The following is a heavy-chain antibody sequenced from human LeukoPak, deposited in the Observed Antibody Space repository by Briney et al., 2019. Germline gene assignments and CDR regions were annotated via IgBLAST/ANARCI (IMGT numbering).Heavy chain of an antibody. Sequence: PLGTPSLTSALSVGSPRISSSYSGSISQPPGSWLGWIGSSYYNGNSYYNPSLKSRVSISVDTSKNQFALKVSSVTAADTAVHYCAGFYDSSYYMDVWGKGTTVTVSS. V-gene: IGHV4-39*06. D-gene: IGHD3-22*01. CDR1: VGSPRISSSY. CDR3: AGFYDSSYYMDV. CDR2: SYYNGNS. J-gene: IGHJ6*03.